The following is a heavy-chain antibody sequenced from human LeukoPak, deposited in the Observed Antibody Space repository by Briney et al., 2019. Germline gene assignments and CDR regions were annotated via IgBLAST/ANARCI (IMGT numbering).Heavy chain of an antibody. CDR2: ISGSGGTT. V-gene: IGHV3-23*01. Sequence: RAGGSLRLSCAASGFTFSNYAMSWVRQAPGKGLEWVSLISGSGGTTYYADSVKGRFTISRDNSKNTLFLQMNGLRAEDTAVYYCAKGQYYYGSGSYTDYWGQGTLVTVSS. CDR3: AKGQYYYGSGSYTDY. D-gene: IGHD3-10*01. CDR1: GFTFSNYA. J-gene: IGHJ4*02.